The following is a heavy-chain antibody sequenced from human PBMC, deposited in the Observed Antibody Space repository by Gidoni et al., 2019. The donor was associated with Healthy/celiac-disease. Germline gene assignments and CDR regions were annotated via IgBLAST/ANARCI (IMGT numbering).Heavy chain of an antibody. CDR2: INHSGST. V-gene: IGHV4-34*01. CDR1: GGSFSGYY. D-gene: IGHD2-15*01. Sequence: QVQLQQWGAGLLKPSETLSLTCAVYGGSFSGYYWSWIRQPPGKGLEWIGEINHSGSTNYNPSLKSRVTISVDTSKNQFSLKLSSVTAADTAVYYCARDKRYCSGGSCYVRVRYGMDVWGQGTTVTVSS. J-gene: IGHJ6*02. CDR3: ARDKRYCSGGSCYVRVRYGMDV.